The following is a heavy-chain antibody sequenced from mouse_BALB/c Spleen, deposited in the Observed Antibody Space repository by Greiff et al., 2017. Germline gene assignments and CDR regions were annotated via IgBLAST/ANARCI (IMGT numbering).Heavy chain of an antibody. Sequence: EVQRVESGGGLVKPGGSLKLSCAASGFTFSSYAMSWVRQTPEKRLEWVASISSGGSTYYPDSVKGRFTISRDNARNILYLQMSSLRSEDTAMYYCARWVNWDSDYWGQGTTLTVSS. CDR3: ARWVNWDSDY. D-gene: IGHD4-1*02. CDR1: GFTFSSYA. CDR2: ISSGGST. J-gene: IGHJ2*01. V-gene: IGHV5-6-5*01.